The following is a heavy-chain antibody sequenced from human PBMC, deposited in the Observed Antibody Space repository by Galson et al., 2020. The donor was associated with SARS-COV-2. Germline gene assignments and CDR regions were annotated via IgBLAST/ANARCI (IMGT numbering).Heavy chain of an antibody. J-gene: IGHJ3*02. Sequence: SQTLSLTCTVSGGSISSGGYYWSWIRQHPGKGLEWIGYIYYSGSTYYNPSLKSRVTISVDTSKNQFSLKLSSVTAADTAVYYCARDLLWFGELLSDDAFDIWGQGTMVTVSS. CDR3: ARDLLWFGELLSDDAFDI. V-gene: IGHV4-31*03. CDR1: GGSISSGGYY. CDR2: IYYSGST. D-gene: IGHD3-10*01.